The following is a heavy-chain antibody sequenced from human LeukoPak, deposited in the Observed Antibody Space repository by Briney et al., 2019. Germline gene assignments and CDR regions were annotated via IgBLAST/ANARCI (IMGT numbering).Heavy chain of an antibody. V-gene: IGHV3-30*18. CDR2: ISYDGSNK. D-gene: IGHD6-19*01. J-gene: IGHJ4*02. CDR3: AKDGGHSSVLYYFES. Sequence: GGSLRLSCAASGFTFSSYGMHWVRQAPGKGLEWVAVISYDGSNKYYADSVKGRFTISRDNSKNTLYLQMNSLRPEDTAFYYCAKDGGHSSVLYYFESWGQGTLVTVSS. CDR1: GFTFSSYG.